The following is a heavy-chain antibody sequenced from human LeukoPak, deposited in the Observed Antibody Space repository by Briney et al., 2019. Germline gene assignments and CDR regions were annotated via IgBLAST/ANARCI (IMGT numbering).Heavy chain of an antibody. Sequence: ASVKVSCKASGYTFTSNGISWVRQAPGQGLEWMGWISAYNGNTNYAQKLQGRVTMTTDTSTSTAYMELRSLRSDDTAVYYCARDFFDSSSSLFFDYWGQGTLVTVSS. D-gene: IGHD6-6*01. CDR2: ISAYNGNT. V-gene: IGHV1-18*01. CDR1: GYTFTSNG. J-gene: IGHJ4*02. CDR3: ARDFFDSSSSLFFDY.